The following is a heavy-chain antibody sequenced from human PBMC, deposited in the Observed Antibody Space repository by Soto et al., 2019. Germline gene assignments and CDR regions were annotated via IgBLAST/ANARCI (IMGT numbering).Heavy chain of an antibody. J-gene: IGHJ6*03. CDR1: GFTFSSYG. Sequence: GGSLRLSCAASGFTFSSYGMHWVRQAPGKGLEWVAVIWYDGSNKYYADSVKGRFTISRDNSKNTLYLQMNSLRAEDTAVYYCARFRATTQKREAYYYYYYMDVWGKGTTVTVSS. CDR3: ARFRATTQKREAYYYYYYMDV. D-gene: IGHD5-12*01. V-gene: IGHV3-33*01. CDR2: IWYDGSNK.